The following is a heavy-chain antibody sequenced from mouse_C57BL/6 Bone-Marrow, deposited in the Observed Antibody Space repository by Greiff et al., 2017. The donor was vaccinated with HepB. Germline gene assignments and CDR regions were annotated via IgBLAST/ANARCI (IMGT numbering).Heavy chain of an antibody. D-gene: IGHD1-1*01. V-gene: IGHV1-69*01. CDR1: GYTFTSYW. Sequence: VQLQQPGAELVMPGASVKLSCKASGYTFTSYWMHWVKQRPGQGLEWIGEIDPSDSYTNYNQKFKGKSTLTVDKSSSTAYMHLSSLTSEDSAVYYCAREFPYYYGSSYDYAMDYWGQGTSVTVSS. CDR2: IDPSDSYT. J-gene: IGHJ4*01. CDR3: AREFPYYYGSSYDYAMDY.